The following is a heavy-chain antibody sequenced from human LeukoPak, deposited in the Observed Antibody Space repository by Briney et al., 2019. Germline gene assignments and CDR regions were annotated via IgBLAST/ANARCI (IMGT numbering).Heavy chain of an antibody. V-gene: IGHV3-48*03. CDR1: GFTFSSYE. CDR2: ISSSGSTI. Sequence: GGSLRLSCAASGFTFSSYEMNWVRQAPGKGLEWVSYISSSGSTIYYADSVKGRLTISRDNPRNMLYMEMNSLRAEDTAVYYCSVVHRYYDGSGYWVQWGQGTLVTVSS. D-gene: IGHD3-22*01. J-gene: IGHJ4*02. CDR3: SVVHRYYDGSGYWVQ.